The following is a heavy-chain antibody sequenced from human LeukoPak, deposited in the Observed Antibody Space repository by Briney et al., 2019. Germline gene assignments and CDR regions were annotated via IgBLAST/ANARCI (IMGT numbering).Heavy chain of an antibody. CDR2: IKSKTDGGTT. D-gene: IGHD3-3*01. V-gene: IGHV3-15*01. CDR1: GFTFSDYY. Sequence: GGSLRLSCAASGFTFSDYYMTWIRQAPGKGLEWVGRIKSKTDGGTTDYAAPVKGRFTISRDDSKNTLYLQMNSLKTEDTAVYYCTTQTYYDFWSGSWGQGTLVTVSS. CDR3: TTQTYYDFWSGS. J-gene: IGHJ5*02.